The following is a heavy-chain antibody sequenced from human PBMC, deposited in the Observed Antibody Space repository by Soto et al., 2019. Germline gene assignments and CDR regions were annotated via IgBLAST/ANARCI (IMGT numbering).Heavy chain of an antibody. CDR2: IYWDNDR. Sequence: QITLKESGPTLVEPTQTLTLTCSFSGFSLTNSGVGVGWFRQAPGKALECLGIIYWDNDRRYNPSLKTRLTIPKDTSKNQVFLSITHMEPVETGTYYCAHRVSYPAWDVGLFDSWGQGAPVTVS. CDR3: AHRVSYPAWDVGLFDS. D-gene: IGHD1-26*01. CDR1: GFSLTNSGVG. V-gene: IGHV2-5*02. J-gene: IGHJ5*01.